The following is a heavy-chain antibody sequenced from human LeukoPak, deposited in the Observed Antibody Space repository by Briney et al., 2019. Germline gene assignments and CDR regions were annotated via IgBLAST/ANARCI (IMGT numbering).Heavy chain of an antibody. J-gene: IGHJ4*02. CDR1: GFTFNSYG. D-gene: IGHD6-19*01. CDR3: AKDRSSGWLDY. V-gene: IGHV3-30*18. Sequence: GSLRLSCAASGFTFNSYGMHWVRQAPGKGLEWVAVISYDGSNKYYADSVKGRFTISRDNSKNTLYLQMNRLRAEDTAVYYCAKDRSSGWLDYWGQGTLVTVSS. CDR2: ISYDGSNK.